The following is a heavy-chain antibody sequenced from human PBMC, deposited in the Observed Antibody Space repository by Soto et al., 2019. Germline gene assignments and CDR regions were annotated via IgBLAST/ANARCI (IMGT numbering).Heavy chain of an antibody. J-gene: IGHJ3*02. CDR3: ASCITMVRGDTLPFDI. CDR1: GFTFSSYA. D-gene: IGHD3-10*01. Sequence: EVQLLESGGGLVQPGGSLRLSCAASGFTFSSYAMSWVRQAPGKGLEWVSAISGSGGSTYYADSVKGRFTISRDNSKNTLYLQMNSLRAEDTAVYYGASCITMVRGDTLPFDIWGQGTMVTVSS. V-gene: IGHV3-23*01. CDR2: ISGSGGST.